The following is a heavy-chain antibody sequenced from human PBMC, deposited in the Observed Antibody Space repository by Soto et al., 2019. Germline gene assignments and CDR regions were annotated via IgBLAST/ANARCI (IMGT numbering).Heavy chain of an antibody. Sequence: QITLNESGPTQVKPRQTLTLTCTFSGFSLTTSGVGVGWIRQSPGKAPEGRALSYWDDFKRYSPSLKSRLTITQDTSKNQVVLTMADLDPADTATYYCAHRVLRTVFGLVTTTAIYFDFWGQGTPVAVSS. CDR1: GFSLTTSGVG. V-gene: IGHV2-5*02. CDR3: AHRVLRTVFGLVTTTAIYFDF. J-gene: IGHJ4*02. D-gene: IGHD3-3*01. CDR2: SYWDDFK.